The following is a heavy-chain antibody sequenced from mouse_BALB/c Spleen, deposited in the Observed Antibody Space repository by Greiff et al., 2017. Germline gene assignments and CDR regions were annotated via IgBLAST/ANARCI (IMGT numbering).Heavy chain of an antibody. J-gene: IGHJ2*01. V-gene: IGHV1-54*01. CDR1: GYAFTNYL. Sequence: VQLQESGAELVRPGTSVKVSCKASGYAFTNYLIEWVKQRPGQGLEWIGVINPGSGGTNYNEKFKGKATLTADKSSSTAYMQLSSLTSDDSAVYFCARGAVDFDYWGQGTTLTVSS. D-gene: IGHD1-1*01. CDR2: INPGSGGT. CDR3: ARGAVDFDY.